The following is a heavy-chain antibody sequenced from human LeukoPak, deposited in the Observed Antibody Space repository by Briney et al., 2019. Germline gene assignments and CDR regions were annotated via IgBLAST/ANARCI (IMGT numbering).Heavy chain of an antibody. CDR1: GYTFTSYA. CDR3: ARDREYDILTGYKYYGMDL. J-gene: IGHJ6*02. Sequence: ASVKVSCKASGYTFTSYAMNWVRQAPGQGLEWMGWINTNTGNPTYAQGFTGRFVFSLDTSVSTAYLQICSLKAEDTAVYYCARDREYDILTGYKYYGMDLWGQGTTVTVSS. CDR2: INTNTGNP. D-gene: IGHD3-9*01. V-gene: IGHV7-4-1*01.